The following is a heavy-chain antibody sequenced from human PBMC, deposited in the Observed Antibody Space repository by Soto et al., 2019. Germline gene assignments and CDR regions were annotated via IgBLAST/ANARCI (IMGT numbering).Heavy chain of an antibody. Sequence: EVHLVESGGGLVQPGGSLRLSCAASGFSFSNYWMTWVRQAPGKGLEWVANINPDGGAKYYVESVKGRFSISRDNAKNSLYLQMSNLRAEDTAVSYCAKAFYNGNSDFGYWGQGTLVTVSS. J-gene: IGHJ4*02. D-gene: IGHD3-10*01. CDR3: AKAFYNGNSDFGY. CDR1: GFSFSNYW. V-gene: IGHV3-7*05. CDR2: INPDGGAK.